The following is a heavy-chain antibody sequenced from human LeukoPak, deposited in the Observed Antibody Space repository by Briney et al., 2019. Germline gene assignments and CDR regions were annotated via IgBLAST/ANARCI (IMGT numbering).Heavy chain of an antibody. J-gene: IGHJ6*03. CDR1: GFAFSTFS. Sequence: GGSLRLSCAASGFAFSTFSMGWVRQSPGKGLEWLSTINGGGNTTFYADSVKGRFTISRDNSKNTLYFYMDSLRPDDTAIYYCTKELHVAVAVADYYYFYMDVWGRGTAVTVSS. V-gene: IGHV3-23*01. CDR2: INGGGNTT. CDR3: TKELHVAVAVADYYYFYMDV. D-gene: IGHD6-19*01.